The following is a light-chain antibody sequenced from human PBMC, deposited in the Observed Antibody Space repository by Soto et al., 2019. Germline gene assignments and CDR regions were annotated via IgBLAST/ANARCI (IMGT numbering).Light chain of an antibody. CDR1: QSISSS. CDR3: QQYESYPYS. CDR2: DAS. Sequence: IQMTQSPSTVSASVGDRVTITCRASQSISSSLAWYQQKPGKAPKVLISDASSLDSGVPSRFSGSGYGTEFTLTVSSLQPGYFATYSCQQYESYPYSFGQGTKLEIK. J-gene: IGKJ2*01. V-gene: IGKV1-5*01.